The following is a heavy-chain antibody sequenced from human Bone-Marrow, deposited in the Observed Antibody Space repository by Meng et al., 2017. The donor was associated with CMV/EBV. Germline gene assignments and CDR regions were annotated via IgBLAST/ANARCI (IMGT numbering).Heavy chain of an antibody. CDR1: GYTFTGYY. V-gene: IGHV1-2*02. CDR3: ASLPYYGSGSWTYYYYGMDV. Sequence: ASVKVSCKASGYTFTGYYMHWVRQAPGQGLEWMGWINPNSGGTNYAQKFQGRVTMTRDTSISTAYMGLSRLRSDDTAVYYCASLPYYGSGSWTYYYYGMDVWGQGTTVTVSS. D-gene: IGHD3-10*01. CDR2: INPNSGGT. J-gene: IGHJ6*02.